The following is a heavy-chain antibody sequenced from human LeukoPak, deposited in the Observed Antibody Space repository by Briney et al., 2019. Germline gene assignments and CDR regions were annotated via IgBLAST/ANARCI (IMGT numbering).Heavy chain of an antibody. D-gene: IGHD3-3*01. J-gene: IGHJ5*02. Sequence: ASVTVSCKASGYTFTSYGISWVRQAPGQGLEWVGWISAYNGNTNYAQKLQGRVTMTTDTSTSTAYMELRSLRSDDTAVYYCARAPSVAGPYYDFWSGYFGFDPWGQGTLVTVSS. CDR3: ARAPSVAGPYYDFWSGYFGFDP. CDR2: ISAYNGNT. V-gene: IGHV1-18*01. CDR1: GYTFTSYG.